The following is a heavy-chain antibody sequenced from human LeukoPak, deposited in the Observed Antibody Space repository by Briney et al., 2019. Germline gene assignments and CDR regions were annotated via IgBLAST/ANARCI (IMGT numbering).Heavy chain of an antibody. V-gene: IGHV3-7*01. D-gene: IGHD3-16*01. Sequence: GGSLRLSCAASGFTFSSYWMSWVRQAPGKGLEWVANIKQDGSEKYYVDSVKGRFTISRDNAKNTLYLQMNSLRAEDTAVYYCARDQWGSETYLDYWGQGTLVPVSS. CDR1: GFTFSSYW. CDR2: IKQDGSEK. J-gene: IGHJ4*02. CDR3: ARDQWGSETYLDY.